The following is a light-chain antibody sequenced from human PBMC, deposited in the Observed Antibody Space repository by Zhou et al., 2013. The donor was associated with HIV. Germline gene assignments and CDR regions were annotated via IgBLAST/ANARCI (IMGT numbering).Light chain of an antibody. V-gene: IGKV1-39*01. J-gene: IGKJ2*01. Sequence: DIQMTQSPSSLSASVGDRVTITCRASQGIRNDLGWYQQKPGKAPNLLIYSTSNLQSGVPSRISGSGSGTEFSLTISSLQPEDFATYYCQQSYSPYTFGQGTKLEIK. CDR2: STS. CDR1: QGIRND. CDR3: QQSYSPYT.